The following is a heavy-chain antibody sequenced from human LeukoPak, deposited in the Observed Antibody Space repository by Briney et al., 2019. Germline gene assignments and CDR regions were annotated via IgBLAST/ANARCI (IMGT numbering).Heavy chain of an antibody. V-gene: IGHV4-59*05. CDR1: GGSISSYY. D-gene: IGHD1-7*01. Sequence: SETLSLTCTVSGGSISSYYWSWIRQPPGKGLEWIGSIYYSGSTYYNPSLKSRVAISVDTSKNQFSLKLSSVTAADTAVYYCARQLWGWNYSSFPLYNWFDPWGQGTLVTVSS. CDR3: ARQLWGWNYSSFPLYNWFDP. J-gene: IGHJ5*02. CDR2: IYYSGST.